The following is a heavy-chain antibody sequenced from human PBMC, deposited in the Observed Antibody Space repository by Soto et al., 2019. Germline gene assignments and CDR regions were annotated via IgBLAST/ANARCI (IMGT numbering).Heavy chain of an antibody. D-gene: IGHD5-12*01. CDR2: IWYDGSIK. Sequence: QVQLVESGGGVVQPGRSLRLSCVASGFAFSTYGIHWVRQAPGKGLEWVAVIWYDGSIKYYADSVKGRFTISRDNSRDTLYLQMNSLRADDTAVYYCARARGPFDYWVQGTQVTVSS. J-gene: IGHJ4*02. V-gene: IGHV3-33*01. CDR3: ARARGPFDY. CDR1: GFAFSTYG.